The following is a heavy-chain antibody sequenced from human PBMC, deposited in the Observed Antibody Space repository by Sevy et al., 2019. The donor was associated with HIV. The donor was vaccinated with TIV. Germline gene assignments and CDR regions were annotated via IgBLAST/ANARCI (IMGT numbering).Heavy chain of an antibody. CDR2: ISYDGSNK. V-gene: IGHV3-30-3*01. D-gene: IGHD3-10*01. CDR1: GFTFSSYA. J-gene: IGHJ5*02. Sequence: GGSLRLSCAASGFTFSSYAMQWVRQAPGKGLEWVAVISYDGSNKYYADSVKGRFTISRDNSKNTLYLQMNSLRAEDTAVYYCAREQRGVQDWFDPWGQGTLVTVSS. CDR3: AREQRGVQDWFDP.